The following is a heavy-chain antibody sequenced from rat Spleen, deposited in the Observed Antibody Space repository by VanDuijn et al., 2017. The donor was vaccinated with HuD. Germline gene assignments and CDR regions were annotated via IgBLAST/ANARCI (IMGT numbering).Heavy chain of an antibody. D-gene: IGHD1-12*02. V-gene: IGHV2S63*01. CDR1: GFSLTDYS. J-gene: IGHJ2*01. Sequence: EVQLKESGPGLVQPSQTLSLTCTVSGFSLTDYSVHWVRQPPGKGLEWLGVKWSGGSTACNSALKSRLRISRDTSKSQVFLKIDSLQTEDTAMYFCANPGGDYYYDGSYYSYFDYWGQGVMVTVSS. CDR2: KWSGGST. CDR3: ANPGGDYYYDGSYYSYFDY.